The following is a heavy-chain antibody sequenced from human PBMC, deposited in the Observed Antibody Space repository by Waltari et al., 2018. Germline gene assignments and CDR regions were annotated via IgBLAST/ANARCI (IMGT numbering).Heavy chain of an antibody. V-gene: IGHV4-61*02. J-gene: IGHJ4*02. CDR2: IYTSGST. CDR1: GGSITSGSYY. Sequence: QVQLQESGPGLVKPSQTLSLTCTVSGGSITSGSYYWRWIRQPAGKGLEWIGRIYTSGSTNYNPSLKSRVTISVDTSKNQFSLKLSSVTAADTAVYYCARDQSSSWYTVLDYWGQGTLVTVSS. D-gene: IGHD6-13*01. CDR3: ARDQSSSWYTVLDY.